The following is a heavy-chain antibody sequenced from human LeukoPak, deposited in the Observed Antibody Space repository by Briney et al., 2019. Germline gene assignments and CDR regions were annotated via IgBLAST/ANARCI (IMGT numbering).Heavy chain of an antibody. CDR3: ARDQDYGDYGGHFDY. CDR1: GYTFTGYY. D-gene: IGHD4-17*01. CDR2: INPNSGGT. Sequence: ASVKVSCEASGYTFTGYYMHWVRQAPGQGLEWMGWINPNSGGTNYAQKFQGRVTMTRDTSISTAYMELSRLRSDDTAVYYCARDQDYGDYGGHFDYWGQGTLVTVSS. V-gene: IGHV1-2*02. J-gene: IGHJ4*02.